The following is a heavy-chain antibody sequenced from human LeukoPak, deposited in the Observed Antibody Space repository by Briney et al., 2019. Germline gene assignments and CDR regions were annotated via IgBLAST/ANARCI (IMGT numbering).Heavy chain of an antibody. CDR2: IIPIFGTA. J-gene: IGHJ4*02. CDR3: ARVGNDEVDY. D-gene: IGHD1-1*01. Sequence: SVKVFCKASGGTFSSYAISWGRQAPGRGLEWMGGIIPIFGTANYAQKFQGRVTITADESTSTAYMELSSLRSEDTAVYYCARVGNDEVDYWGQGTLVTVSS. CDR1: GGTFSSYA. V-gene: IGHV1-69*13.